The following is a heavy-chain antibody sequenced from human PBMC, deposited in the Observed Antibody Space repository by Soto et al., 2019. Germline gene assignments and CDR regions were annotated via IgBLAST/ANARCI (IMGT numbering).Heavy chain of an antibody. CDR3: TKRRYSYGPPDY. J-gene: IGHJ4*02. Sequence: EVQLLESGGGLVQPGGSLRLSCAASGFTFSNYAMSWVRQAPGKGLEWVSAIRGSGDGTDYAESVKGRFTISRDNSNNTLYLQLNSLRAEDTAVYYCTKRRYSYGPPDYWGQGTLVTVSS. CDR1: GFTFSNYA. V-gene: IGHV3-23*01. CDR2: IRGSGDGT. D-gene: IGHD5-18*01.